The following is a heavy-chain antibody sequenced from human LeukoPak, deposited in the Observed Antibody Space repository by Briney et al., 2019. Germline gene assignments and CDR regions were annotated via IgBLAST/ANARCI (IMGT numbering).Heavy chain of an antibody. Sequence: SEALSLTCFVSGGSMKNSYWTWIRQAPGKGLEWIGNIDDSGNTNYSPSLMSRVTISLDTSKNRFSLRVTSVTAADTALFFCARDSSPSALPYMDVWGKGTTVTVSS. V-gene: IGHV4-59*01. CDR3: ARDSSPSALPYMDV. J-gene: IGHJ6*03. CDR2: IDDSGNT. D-gene: IGHD2-2*02. CDR1: GGSMKNSY.